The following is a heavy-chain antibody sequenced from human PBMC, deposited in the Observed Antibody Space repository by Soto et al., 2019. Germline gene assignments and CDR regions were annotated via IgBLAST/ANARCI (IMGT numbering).Heavy chain of an antibody. J-gene: IGHJ5*02. CDR2: INPNSGGT. CDR3: ARGGEVTMVRGHWENWFDP. D-gene: IGHD3-10*01. V-gene: IGHV1-2*04. CDR1: GYTFTGYY. Sequence: ASVKVSCKASGYTFTGYYMHWVRQAPGQGLEWMGWINPNSGGTNYAQKFQGWVTMTRDTSISTAYMELSRLRSDDTAVYYCARGGEVTMVRGHWENWFDPWGQGTLVTVSS.